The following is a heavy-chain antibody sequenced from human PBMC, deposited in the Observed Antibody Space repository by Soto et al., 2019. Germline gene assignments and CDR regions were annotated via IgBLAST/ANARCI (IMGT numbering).Heavy chain of an antibody. CDR3: ARDITGGIAAAGSSC. CDR2: INSDGSST. D-gene: IGHD6-13*01. V-gene: IGHV3-74*01. CDR1: GFTFSSYW. J-gene: IGHJ4*02. Sequence: GGSLRLSCAASGFTFSSYWMHWVRHAPGKGLVWVSRINSDGSSTSYADSVKGRFTISRDNAKNTLYLQMNSLRAEDTAVYHCARDITGGIAAAGSSCWGQGTLVTVSS.